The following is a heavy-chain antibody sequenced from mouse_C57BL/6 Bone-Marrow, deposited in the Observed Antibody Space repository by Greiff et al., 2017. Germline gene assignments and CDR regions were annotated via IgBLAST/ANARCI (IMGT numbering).Heavy chain of an antibody. J-gene: IGHJ3*01. Sequence: EVMLVESGGGLVKPGGSLKLSCAASGFTFSDYGMHWVRQAPEKGLEWVAYISSGSSTIYYADTVKGRFTISRDNAKNTLFLQMTRLRSEDTAMYYCARGWLPAWFAYWGQGTLVTVSA. CDR3: ARGWLPAWFAY. CDR1: GFTFSDYG. V-gene: IGHV5-17*01. CDR2: ISSGSSTI. D-gene: IGHD2-2*01.